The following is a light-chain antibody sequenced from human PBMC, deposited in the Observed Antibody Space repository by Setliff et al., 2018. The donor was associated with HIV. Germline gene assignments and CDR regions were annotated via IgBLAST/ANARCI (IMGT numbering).Light chain of an antibody. CDR2: DVT. CDR3: CSYAGSSTK. V-gene: IGLV2-11*01. J-gene: IGLJ2*01. Sequence: QSVLTQPRSVSGSPGQSVTISCTGTSSDVGGYNYVSWYQHLPGKAPKLMIYDVTKRPSGVPDRFSGSKSGNTASLTISGLQSEDEADYYCCSYAGSSTKFGGGTKVTVL. CDR1: SSDVGGYNY.